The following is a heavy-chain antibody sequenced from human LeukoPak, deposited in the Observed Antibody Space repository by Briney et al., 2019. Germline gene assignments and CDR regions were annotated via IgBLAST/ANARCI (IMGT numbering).Heavy chain of an antibody. CDR1: GFTFSSHT. J-gene: IGHJ5*02. V-gene: IGHV3-21*06. CDR2: ISSAGSYI. CDR3: AREIVGATNNWFDP. D-gene: IGHD1-26*01. Sequence: PGGSLRLSCAASGFTFSSHTMNWVRQAPGKGLEWVSSISSAGSYIYYADSVKGRFTISRDNAKNSLFLQMNSLRAGDTAVYYCAREIVGATNNWFDPWGQGTLVIVSS.